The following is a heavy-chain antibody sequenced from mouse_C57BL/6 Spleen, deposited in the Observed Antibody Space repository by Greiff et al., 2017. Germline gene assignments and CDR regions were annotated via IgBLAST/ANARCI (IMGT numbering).Heavy chain of an antibody. Sequence: VQLQQPGAELVKPGASVKLSCKASGYTFTSYWMHWVKQRPGQGLEWIGMIHPNSGSTNYNEKFKSKATLTVDKSSSTAYMQLSSLTSEDSAVYYCARSGADSWFAYWGQGTLVTVSA. V-gene: IGHV1-64*01. D-gene: IGHD3-1*01. J-gene: IGHJ3*01. CDR2: IHPNSGST. CDR1: GYTFTSYW. CDR3: ARSGADSWFAY.